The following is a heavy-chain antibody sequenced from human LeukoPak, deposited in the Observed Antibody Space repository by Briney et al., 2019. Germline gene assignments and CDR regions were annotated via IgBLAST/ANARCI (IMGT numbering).Heavy chain of an antibody. CDR3: AGDHSSSWYSIWFDP. CDR2: IYYSGST. CDR1: GGSISSYY. Sequence: SETLSLTCTVSGGSISSYYWSWIRQPPGKGLEWIGYIYYSGSTNYNPSLKSRVTISVDTSKNQFSLKLSSVTAADTAVYYCAGDHSSSWYSIWFDPWGQGTLVTVSS. J-gene: IGHJ5*02. D-gene: IGHD6-13*01. V-gene: IGHV4-59*01.